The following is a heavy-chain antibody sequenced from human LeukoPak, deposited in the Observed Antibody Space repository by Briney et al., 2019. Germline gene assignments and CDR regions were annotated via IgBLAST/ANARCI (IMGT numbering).Heavy chain of an antibody. CDR3: ARLRSYGYYYDGMDV. CDR1: GFTVSSNY. J-gene: IGHJ6*02. Sequence: GGSLRLSCAASGFTVSSNYMSWVRQAPGKGLEWVSVIYSGGSTYYADSVKGRFTISRDNSKNTLYLQMNSLRAEDTAVYYCARLRSYGYYYDGMDVWGQGTTVTVSS. CDR2: IYSGGST. V-gene: IGHV3-66*01. D-gene: IGHD3-16*01.